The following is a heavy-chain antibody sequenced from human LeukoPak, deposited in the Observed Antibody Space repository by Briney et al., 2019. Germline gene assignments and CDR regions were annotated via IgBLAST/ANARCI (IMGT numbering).Heavy chain of an antibody. Sequence: PGGSLRLSCAASGFTFSSYRMNWVRQAPGRGLEWVSYISSSSSTIYYADSVKGRFTISRDNAKNSLYLQMNSLRAEDTAVYYCAREDTAMVMGYWGQGTLVTVSS. CDR2: ISSSSSTI. CDR1: GFTFSSYR. J-gene: IGHJ4*02. D-gene: IGHD5-18*01. CDR3: AREDTAMVMGY. V-gene: IGHV3-48*01.